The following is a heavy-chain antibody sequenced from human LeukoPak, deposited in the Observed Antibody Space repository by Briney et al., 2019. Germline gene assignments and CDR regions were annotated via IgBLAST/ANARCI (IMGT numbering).Heavy chain of an antibody. CDR1: GGTFSSYA. V-gene: IGHV1-69*13. J-gene: IGHJ3*02. CDR2: IIPILGTA. D-gene: IGHD3-10*01. CDR3: ARDSVPSPMGSGSYYKFPLGFDI. Sequence: GASVKVSCKASGGTFSSYAISWVRQAPGQGLEWMGGIIPILGTANYAQKFQGRVTITADESTSTAYMELSSLRSEDTAVYYCARDSVPSPMGSGSYYKFPLGFDIWGQGTMVTVSS.